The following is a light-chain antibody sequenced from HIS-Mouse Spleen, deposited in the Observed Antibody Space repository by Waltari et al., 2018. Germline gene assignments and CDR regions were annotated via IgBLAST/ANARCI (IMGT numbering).Light chain of an antibody. J-gene: IGKJ1*01. CDR3: QQYNNWWT. CDR2: GAS. Sequence: MVIPHPPAPFSCFPGKRTTTSCRASQSVSRNLAWYQQKPGQAPRLLIYGASTRATGIPARFSGSGSGTEFTLTISSMQSEDFAVYYCQQYNNWWTFGQGTKVEIK. V-gene: IGKV3-15*01. CDR1: QSVSRN.